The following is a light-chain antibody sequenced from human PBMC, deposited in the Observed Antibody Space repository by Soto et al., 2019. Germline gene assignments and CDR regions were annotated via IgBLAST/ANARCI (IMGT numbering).Light chain of an antibody. Sequence: QSVLTQPPSASGTPGQRVTISCSGSISNIGTNTINWYQQLPGTAPKLLIYSTNQRPSRVPDRFSGSKSDTSASLAISGLQSEYEADYYCESWDDSLNGRVFGTGTKLTVL. CDR3: ESWDDSLNGRV. CDR2: STN. V-gene: IGLV1-44*01. J-gene: IGLJ1*01. CDR1: ISNIGTNT.